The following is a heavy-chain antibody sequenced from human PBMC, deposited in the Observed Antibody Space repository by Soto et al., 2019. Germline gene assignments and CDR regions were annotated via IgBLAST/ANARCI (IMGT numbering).Heavy chain of an antibody. CDR2: ISYDGSNK. CDR1: GFTFSSYA. CDR3: ARGGAGTAMVEVFDY. D-gene: IGHD5-18*01. Sequence: QVQLVESGGGVVQPGRSLRLSCAASGFTFSSYAMHWVRQAPGKGLEWVAVISYDGSNKYYADSVKGRFTISRDNSKNTLYLQMNSLRAEDTAVYYCARGGAGTAMVEVFDYWGQGTLVTVSS. J-gene: IGHJ4*02. V-gene: IGHV3-30-3*01.